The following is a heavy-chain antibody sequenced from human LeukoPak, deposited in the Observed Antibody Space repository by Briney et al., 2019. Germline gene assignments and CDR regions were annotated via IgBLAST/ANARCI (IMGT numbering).Heavy chain of an antibody. D-gene: IGHD6-19*01. J-gene: IGHJ4*02. CDR2: SLYSGST. CDR3: ARGRESSAWSVFDY. Sequence: SETLSRTCTVSGCSVSSGSYYWSWIRQPPGKGLEWIGYSLYSGSTKYNPSLNSRVTISSDTSINQFSRNLSCVTAADTAVFYCARGRESSAWSVFDYWGQGSLVTVSS. V-gene: IGHV4-61*01. CDR1: GCSVSSGSYY.